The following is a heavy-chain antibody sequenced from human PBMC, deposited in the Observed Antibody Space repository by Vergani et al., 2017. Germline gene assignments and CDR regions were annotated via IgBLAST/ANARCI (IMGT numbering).Heavy chain of an antibody. J-gene: IGHJ6*02. V-gene: IGHV4-61*02. D-gene: IGHD2-2*01. CDR2: IYTSGST. Sequence: QVQLQESGPGLVKPSQTLSLTCTVSGGSISSGSYYWSWIRQPARKGLEWIGRIYTSGSTNYNPSLKSRVTISVDTSKNQFSLKLSSVTAADTAVYYCARDRVVVVPAAIRYYYYYGMDVWGQGTTVTVSS. CDR1: GGSISSGSYY. CDR3: ARDRVVVVPAAIRYYYYYGMDV.